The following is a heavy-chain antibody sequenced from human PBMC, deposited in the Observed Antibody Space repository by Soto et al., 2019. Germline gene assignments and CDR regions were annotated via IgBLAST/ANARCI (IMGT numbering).Heavy chain of an antibody. D-gene: IGHD6-19*01. CDR1: GFSFSNYA. Sequence: GGSLRLSCETSGFSFSNYAMTWVRQAPGKGLEWVSTISDVDDATYSADSVKGRFTISRDNSRNTLYLQMANLGAEDTAIYFCVKGSRTITNISGLVYGRYWGQGTQFTVSS. CDR3: VKGSRTITNISGLVYGRY. CDR2: ISDVDDAT. V-gene: IGHV3-23*01. J-gene: IGHJ4*02.